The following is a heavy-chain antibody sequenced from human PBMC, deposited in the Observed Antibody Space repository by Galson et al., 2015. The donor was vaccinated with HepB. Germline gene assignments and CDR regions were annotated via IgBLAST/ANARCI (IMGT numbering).Heavy chain of an antibody. D-gene: IGHD2-15*01. CDR3: ARSRAPSTRYYGMDV. CDR1: GFTFSSYA. Sequence: SLRLSCAASGFTFSSYAMHWVRQAPGKGLEWVAVISYDGSNKYYADSVKGRFTISRDNSKNTLYLQMNSLRAEDTAVYYCARSRAPSTRYYGMDVWGQGTTVIVSS. CDR2: ISYDGSNK. V-gene: IGHV3-30*04. J-gene: IGHJ6*02.